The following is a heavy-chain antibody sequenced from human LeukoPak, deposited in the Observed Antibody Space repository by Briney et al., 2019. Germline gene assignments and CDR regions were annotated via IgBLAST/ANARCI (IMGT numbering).Heavy chain of an antibody. CDR1: GFTFTSHS. CDR2: ISISGTTI. V-gene: IGHV3-48*01. J-gene: IGHJ5*02. Sequence: GGSLRLSCAASGFTFTSHSMNWVRQAPGKGLEWVSHISISGTTIFYADSVKGRFTISRDNAKNSLYLQMNSLRAEDTAVYYCARPLWFGELLSRGFDPWGQGTLVTVSS. D-gene: IGHD3-10*01. CDR3: ARPLWFGELLSRGFDP.